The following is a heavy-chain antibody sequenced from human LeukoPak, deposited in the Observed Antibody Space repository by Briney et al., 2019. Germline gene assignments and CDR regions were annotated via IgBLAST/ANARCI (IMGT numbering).Heavy chain of an antibody. D-gene: IGHD3-9*01. Sequence: GASVKASCKASGYTFTGYYMHWVRQAPGQGLEWMGWINPNSGGTNYAQKFQGWVTMTRDTSISTAYMELSRLRSDDTAVYYCARGRYFDWLAYGMDVWGKGTTVTVSS. J-gene: IGHJ6*04. V-gene: IGHV1-2*04. CDR1: GYTFTGYY. CDR2: INPNSGGT. CDR3: ARGRYFDWLAYGMDV.